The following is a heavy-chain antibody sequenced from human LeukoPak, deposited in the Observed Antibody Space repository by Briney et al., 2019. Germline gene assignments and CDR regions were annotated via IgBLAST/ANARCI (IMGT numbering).Heavy chain of an antibody. V-gene: IGHV3-43*02. J-gene: IGHJ6*02. Sequence: GGSLRLSCAASGFTFDDYAMHWVRQAPGKGLDWVSLISGDGGSTYYADSVKGRFTISRDNSKNSLYLQMNSLRTEDTALYYCAKDLAYYDFWSGYYNHYYYGMDVWGQGTTVTVSS. D-gene: IGHD3-3*01. CDR1: GFTFDDYA. CDR3: AKDLAYYDFWSGYYNHYYYGMDV. CDR2: ISGDGGST.